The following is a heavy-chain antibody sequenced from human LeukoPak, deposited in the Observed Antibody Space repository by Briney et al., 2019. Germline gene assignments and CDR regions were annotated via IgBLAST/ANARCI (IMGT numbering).Heavy chain of an antibody. CDR3: ARGGASGYYQYVMDV. D-gene: IGHD3-16*01. CDR2: IRNKANSYTT. V-gene: IGHV3-72*01. CDR1: GFTFSDHY. Sequence: PGGSLRLSCAASGFTFSDHYMDWVRQAPGKGLEWVGRIRNKANSYTTEYAASVKGRFTISRDDSKNSLYLQMNSLKTEDTAVYYCARGGASGYYQYVMDVWGQGTTVTVSS. J-gene: IGHJ6*02.